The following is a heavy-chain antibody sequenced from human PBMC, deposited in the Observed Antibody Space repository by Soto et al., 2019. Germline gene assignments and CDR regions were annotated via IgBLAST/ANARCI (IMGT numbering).Heavy chain of an antibody. CDR1: GFTFSSYP. V-gene: IGHV3-30*09. CDR3: AKDQFPRAVAGYYYGMDV. CDR2: ISNDETWT. J-gene: IGHJ6*02. Sequence: GGSLRLSCAASGFTFSSYPIHWVRQAPGKGLEWVAVISNDETWTSYADSVKGRFAISRDNSKNMLYLQMDSLRAEDTAVYYCAKDQFPRAVAGYYYGMDVWGQGTTVTVSS. D-gene: IGHD6-19*01.